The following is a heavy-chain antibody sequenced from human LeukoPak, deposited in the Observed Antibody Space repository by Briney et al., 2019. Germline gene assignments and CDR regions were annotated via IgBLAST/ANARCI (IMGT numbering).Heavy chain of an antibody. CDR1: GGTFSSYA. CDR3: ARDGEDSSGWYLANWFDP. CDR2: IMPIFGTA. D-gene: IGHD6-19*01. J-gene: IGHJ5*02. Sequence: VASVKVSCKASGGTFSSYAISWVRQAPGQGLEWMGRIMPIFGTANYAQKFQGRVTITTDESTSTAYMELSSLRSEDTAVYYCARDGEDSSGWYLANWFDPWGQGTLVTVSS. V-gene: IGHV1-69*05.